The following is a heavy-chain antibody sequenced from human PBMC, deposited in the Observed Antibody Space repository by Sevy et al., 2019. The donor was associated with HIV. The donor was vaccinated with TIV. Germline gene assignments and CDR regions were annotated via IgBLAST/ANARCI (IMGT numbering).Heavy chain of an antibody. Sequence: SGPTLVKPTQTLTLTCTFSGFSLSTSGVGVGWIRQPPGKALEWLALISWNDDKRYSPSLKSRLTITKDTSKNQVVLTMTNMDPVDTATYYCAHRPGSGWSHVYFDYWGQGTLVTVSS. CDR3: AHRPGSGWSHVYFDY. CDR1: GFSLSTSGVG. D-gene: IGHD6-19*01. CDR2: ISWNDDK. J-gene: IGHJ4*02. V-gene: IGHV2-5*01.